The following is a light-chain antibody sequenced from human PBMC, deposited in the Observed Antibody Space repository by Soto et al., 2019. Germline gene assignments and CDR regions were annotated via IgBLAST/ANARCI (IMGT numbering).Light chain of an antibody. J-gene: IGKJ4*01. V-gene: IGKV3-11*01. Sequence: EIVLTQSPATLSLSPGERATLSCRASQSVSSYLAWYQQKPGQPPSLLIYDASNRATGIPARFSGSGSGTDFTLTISSLEPEDFAVYYCQQRSSWPLLTFGGGTKVEIK. CDR2: DAS. CDR1: QSVSSY. CDR3: QQRSSWPLLT.